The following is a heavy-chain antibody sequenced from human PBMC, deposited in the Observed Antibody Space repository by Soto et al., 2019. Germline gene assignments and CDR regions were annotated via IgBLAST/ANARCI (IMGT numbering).Heavy chain of an antibody. CDR3: ARATSWPANYYHYYGMDV. CDR2: INPNSGGT. CDR1: GYTFTGYY. V-gene: IGHV1-2*04. D-gene: IGHD2-15*01. J-gene: IGHJ6*02. Sequence: ASVKVSCKASGYTFTGYYMHWVRQAPGQGLEWMGWINPNSGGTNYAQKFQGWVTMTRDTSISTAYMELSRLRSDDTAVYYCARATSWPANYYHYYGMDVWGQGTTVTVSS.